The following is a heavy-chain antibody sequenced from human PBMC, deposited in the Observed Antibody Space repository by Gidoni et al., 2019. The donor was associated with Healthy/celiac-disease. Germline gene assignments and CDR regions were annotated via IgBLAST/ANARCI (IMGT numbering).Heavy chain of an antibody. CDR3: ARGCSGGSCYSLFTDYYYGMDV. Sequence: QVQLVQSGAEVKKPGSSVKVSCKASGGTFSSYAISWVRQAPGQGLEWMGGIIPIFGTANYAQKFQGRVTITADKSTSTAYMELSSLRSEDTAVYYCARGCSGGSCYSLFTDYYYGMDVWGQGTTVTVSS. V-gene: IGHV1-69*06. J-gene: IGHJ6*02. D-gene: IGHD2-15*01. CDR2: IIPIFGTA. CDR1: GGTFSSYA.